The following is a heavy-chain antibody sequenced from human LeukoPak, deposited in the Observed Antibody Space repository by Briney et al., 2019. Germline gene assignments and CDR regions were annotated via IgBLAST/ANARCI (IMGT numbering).Heavy chain of an antibody. CDR2: INPNSGGT. V-gene: IGHV1-2*02. CDR3: ARSVFPDY. CDR1: GGTFSSYA. Sequence: ASVKVSCKASGGTFSSYAISWVRQAPGQGLEWMGWINPNSGGTNYAQKFQGRVTMTRDTSISTAYMELSRLRSDDTAVYYCARSVFPDYWGQGTLVTVSS. J-gene: IGHJ4*02.